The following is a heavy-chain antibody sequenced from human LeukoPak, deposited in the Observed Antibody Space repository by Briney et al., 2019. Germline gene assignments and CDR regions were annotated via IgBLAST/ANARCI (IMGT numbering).Heavy chain of an antibody. CDR2: SSGSGGSR. CDR3: AKALVGAAAHAFDI. CDR1: GFTFSTYS. J-gene: IGHJ3*02. D-gene: IGHD1-26*01. V-gene: IGHV3-23*01. Sequence: PGGSLRLSCAAYGFTFSTYSMSSVRQPPGHGLEWVSASSGSGGSRYYADSVKGRFTISRDNSKNTLYLQMNSLRAEDTAVYYCAKALVGAAAHAFDIWGQGTMVTVSS.